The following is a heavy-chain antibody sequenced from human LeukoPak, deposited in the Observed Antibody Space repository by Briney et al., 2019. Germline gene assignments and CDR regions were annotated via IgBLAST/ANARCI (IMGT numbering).Heavy chain of an antibody. Sequence: GGSLRLSCEASGFTFSRYWMHWVRQAPGKGLVWVSRIKSDGKTNYADSVKGRFTISRDNAKNTVSLQMDSLGAEDTGVYYCARAPSEVGGYYPEYFRHWGQGTLVTVSS. V-gene: IGHV3-74*01. CDR2: IKSDGKT. CDR3: ARAPSEVGGYYPEYFRH. D-gene: IGHD3-22*01. CDR1: GFTFSRYW. J-gene: IGHJ1*01.